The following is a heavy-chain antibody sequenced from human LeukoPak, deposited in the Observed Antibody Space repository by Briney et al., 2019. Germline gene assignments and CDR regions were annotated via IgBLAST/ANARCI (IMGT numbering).Heavy chain of an antibody. CDR3: AKEGPRYSYGNN. CDR1: GFTFSSYS. CDR2: ISSSSSYI. D-gene: IGHD5-18*01. Sequence: GGSLRLSCAASGFTFSSYSMNWVRQAPGKGLEWVSSISSSSSYIYYADSVKGRFTISRDNSKNTLYLQMNSLRAEDTAVYYCAKEGPRYSYGNNWGQGTLVTVSS. V-gene: IGHV3-21*01. J-gene: IGHJ4*02.